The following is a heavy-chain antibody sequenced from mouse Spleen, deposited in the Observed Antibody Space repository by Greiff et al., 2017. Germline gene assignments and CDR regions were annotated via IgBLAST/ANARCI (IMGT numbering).Heavy chain of an antibody. CDR1: GYTFTSYD. Sequence: QVHVKQSGPELVKPGASVKLSCKASGYTFTSYDINWVKQRPGQGLEWIGWIYPRDGSTKYNEKFKGKATLTVDTSSSTAYMELHSLTSEDSAVYFCARGVIYYDYDGGFAYWGQGTLVTVSA. V-gene: IGHV1-85*01. J-gene: IGHJ3*01. CDR3: ARGVIYYDYDGGFAY. CDR2: IYPRDGST. D-gene: IGHD2-4*01.